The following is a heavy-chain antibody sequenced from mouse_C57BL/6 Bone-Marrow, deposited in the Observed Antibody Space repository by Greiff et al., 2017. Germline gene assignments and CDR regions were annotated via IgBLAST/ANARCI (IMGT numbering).Heavy chain of an antibody. CDR1: GYTFTDYE. V-gene: IGHV1-15*01. CDR3: TRWFYYDYDTWFAY. CDR2: IDPGTGGT. J-gene: IGHJ3*01. D-gene: IGHD2-4*01. Sequence: QVQLKQSGAELVRPGASVTLSCKASGYTFTDYEMPWVKQTPVHGLEWIGAIDPGTGGTAYNQKFKGKAILTADKSSSTAYMELRSLTSEDSAVYYCTRWFYYDYDTWFAYWGQGTLVTVSA.